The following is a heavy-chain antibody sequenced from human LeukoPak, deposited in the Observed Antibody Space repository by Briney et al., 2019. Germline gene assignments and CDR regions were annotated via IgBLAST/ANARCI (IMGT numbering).Heavy chain of an antibody. Sequence: GASVKVSCKASGYTLTGYYMHWVRQAPGQGLEWMGWINPNSGGTNYAQKFQGRVTMTRDTSISTAYMELSRLRSDDTAVYYCARARTDIVVVVAASREFWFDPWGQGTLVTVSS. CDR2: INPNSGGT. V-gene: IGHV1-2*02. J-gene: IGHJ5*02. CDR3: ARARTDIVVVVAASREFWFDP. D-gene: IGHD2-15*01. CDR1: GYTLTGYY.